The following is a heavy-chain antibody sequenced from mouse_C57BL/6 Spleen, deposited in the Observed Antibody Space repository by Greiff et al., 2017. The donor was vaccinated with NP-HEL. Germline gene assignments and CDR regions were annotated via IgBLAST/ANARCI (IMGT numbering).Heavy chain of an antibody. CDR2: IYPGSGST. D-gene: IGHD1-1*01. CDR3: ARAGITTVVATEDYAMDY. J-gene: IGHJ4*01. V-gene: IGHV1-55*01. CDR1: GYTFTSYW. Sequence: QVQLQQSGAELVKPGASVKMSCKASGYTFTSYWITWVKQRPGQGLEWIGDIYPGSGSTNYNEKFKSKATLTVDTSSSPAYMQLSSLTSEDSAVYYCARAGITTVVATEDYAMDYWGQGTSVTVSS.